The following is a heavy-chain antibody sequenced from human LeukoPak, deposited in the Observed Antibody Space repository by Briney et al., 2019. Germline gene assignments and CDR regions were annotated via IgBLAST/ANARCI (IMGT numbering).Heavy chain of an antibody. J-gene: IGHJ4*02. D-gene: IGHD2-2*01. V-gene: IGHV3-48*01. CDR2: IISTGSTT. CDR1: GFTFSSYS. CDR3: ATGFWGYCSRNSCPLDN. Sequence: PGGSLRPSCAASGFTFSSYSMNWVRQAQGKGLEWISYIISTGSTTYYADSVKGRFTISRDNANNSLSLQMSSLRAEDTAVYYCATGFWGYCSRNSCPLDNWGQGTLVTVAS.